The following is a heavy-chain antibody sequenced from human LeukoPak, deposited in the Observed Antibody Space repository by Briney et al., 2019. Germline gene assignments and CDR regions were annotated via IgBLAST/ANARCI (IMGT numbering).Heavy chain of an antibody. CDR2: IYHSGST. CDR1: GYSISSGYY. J-gene: IGHJ3*02. Sequence: SETLSLTCAVSGYSISSGYYWGWIRQPPGMGLEWIGSIYHSGSTYYNPSLKSRVTISVDTSKNQFSLKLSSVTAADTAVYYCAGPRGSSNGAFDIWGQGTMVTVSS. V-gene: IGHV4-38-2*01. D-gene: IGHD4-11*01. CDR3: AGPRGSSNGAFDI.